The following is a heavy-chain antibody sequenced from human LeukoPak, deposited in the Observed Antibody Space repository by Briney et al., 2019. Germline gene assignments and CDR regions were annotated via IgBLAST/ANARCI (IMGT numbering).Heavy chain of an antibody. CDR1: GFTFRSYW. CDR3: ARDSSGWFDP. D-gene: IGHD6-19*01. CDR2: IKSDGSIT. Sequence: GGSLRLSCAASGFTFRSYWMQWVRQAPGKGLVWVSRIKSDGSITNYADSVKGRFTISRDNAKNTLYLQMNSLRVEDTAVYYCARDSSGWFDPWGQGTLVTVSS. J-gene: IGHJ5*02. V-gene: IGHV3-74*01.